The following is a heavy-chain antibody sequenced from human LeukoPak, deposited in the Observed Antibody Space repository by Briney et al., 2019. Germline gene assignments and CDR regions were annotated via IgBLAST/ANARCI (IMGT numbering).Heavy chain of an antibody. CDR3: ARHWRGSGSNNWFDP. Sequence: SETLSLTCAVYGGPFSGYYWSWIRQPPGKGLEWIGSIYYSGSTYYNPSLKSRVTISVDTSKNQFSLKLSSVTAADTAVYYCARHWRGSGSNNWFDPWGQGTLVTVSS. V-gene: IGHV4-34*01. CDR2: IYYSGST. CDR1: GGPFSGYY. D-gene: IGHD3-10*01. J-gene: IGHJ5*02.